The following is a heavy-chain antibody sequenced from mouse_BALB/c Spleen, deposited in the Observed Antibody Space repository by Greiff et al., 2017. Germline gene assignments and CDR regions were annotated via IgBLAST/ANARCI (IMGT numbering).Heavy chain of an antibody. CDR1: GYSITSGYY. J-gene: IGHJ3*01. Sequence: EVKLQESGPGLVKPSQSLSLTCSVTGYSITSGYYWNWIRQFPGNKLEWMGYISYDGSNNYNPSLKNRISITRDTSKNQFFLKLNSVTTEDTATYYCARGDEGFAYWGQGTLVTVSA. V-gene: IGHV3-6*02. CDR3: ARGDEGFAY. CDR2: ISYDGSN.